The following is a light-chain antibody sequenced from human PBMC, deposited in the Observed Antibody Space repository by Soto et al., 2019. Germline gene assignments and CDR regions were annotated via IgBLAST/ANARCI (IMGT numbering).Light chain of an antibody. Sequence: ETVMTQSPATLSVSPGERATLSCRASQSVSSALAWYQQKPGLPPRLLIYDASTRATGIPARFSCSGSGPDFTLTINSLESEDFAVYYCQQYKKWPRTCGQRIKVDIK. CDR2: DAS. V-gene: IGKV3-15*01. CDR1: QSVSSA. J-gene: IGKJ1*01. CDR3: QQYKKWPRT.